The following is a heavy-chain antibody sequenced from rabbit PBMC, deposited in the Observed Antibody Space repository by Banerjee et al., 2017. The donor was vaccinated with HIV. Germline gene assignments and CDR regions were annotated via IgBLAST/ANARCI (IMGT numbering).Heavy chain of an antibody. V-gene: IGHV1S40*01. D-gene: IGHD4-2*01. CDR3: ARGHAGSSWGLDL. Sequence: QSLQESGGGLFQPGGSLALTCKASGFSLSNNYEMCWVRQAPGKGLGWIACINSSSGNTVYATWAKGRFTISKASSTTVTLKLNSLTAADTATYFCARGHAGSSWGLDLWGQGTLVTVS. CDR2: INSSSGNT. CDR1: GFSLSNNYE. J-gene: IGHJ3*01.